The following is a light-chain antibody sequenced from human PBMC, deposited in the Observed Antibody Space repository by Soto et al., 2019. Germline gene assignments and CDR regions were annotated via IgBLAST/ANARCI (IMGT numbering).Light chain of an antibody. Sequence: EIELTQSPGTLSLSPGEGATLSCRASQTISNTYLAWYQQKPGQAPRILIYGASSRATGIPDRFSGSGSGTDFTLTISGLEPEDFAVYYCQSYGRTVFTFGPGTKVDIK. V-gene: IGKV3-20*01. CDR2: GAS. CDR1: QTISNTY. CDR3: QSYGRTVFT. J-gene: IGKJ3*01.